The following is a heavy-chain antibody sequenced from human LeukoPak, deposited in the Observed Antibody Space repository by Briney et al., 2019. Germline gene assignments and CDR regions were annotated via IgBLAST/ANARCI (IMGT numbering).Heavy chain of an antibody. Sequence: ASVKVSCKASGYTFTVYSINWLRQAPGQGLEWLGWITTSTGKPTYAQGFTGRFVFSLDTSVSTTYLHINSLKAEDTAVYYCARDASMINFDYWGQGSLVTVSS. CDR3: ARDASMINFDY. CDR1: GYTFTVYS. J-gene: IGHJ4*02. D-gene: IGHD3-16*01. CDR2: ITTSTGKP. V-gene: IGHV7-4-1*02.